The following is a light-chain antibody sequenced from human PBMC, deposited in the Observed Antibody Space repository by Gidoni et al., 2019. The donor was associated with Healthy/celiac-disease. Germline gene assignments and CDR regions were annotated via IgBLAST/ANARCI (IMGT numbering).Light chain of an antibody. V-gene: IGKV3-15*01. CDR2: GAS. CDR3: QHDNNWPPLYT. Sequence: EIVMTQAPATLSVSPGERATLSCRASQSVSSNLAWYQRKPRQAPRLLIFGASRGSGTEFTLTVSSLQSEDFAVYYCQHDNNWPPLYTFGQGTRLEIK. CDR1: QSVSSN. J-gene: IGKJ2*01.